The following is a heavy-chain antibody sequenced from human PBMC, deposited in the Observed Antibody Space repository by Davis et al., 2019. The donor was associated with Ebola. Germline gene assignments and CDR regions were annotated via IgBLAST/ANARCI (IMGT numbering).Heavy chain of an antibody. V-gene: IGHV4-39*02. CDR3: AIQVVGATRVFDF. Sequence: ESLRLSCSVSGGSIRSSNYYCSWVRQPPGKGLEWVGSILYSGTTYFNPSLSSRVAVSVDTSKNHFSLKLSSVAAADTAIYYCAIQVVGATRVFDFWGQGTLVTVSS. CDR2: ILYSGTT. CDR1: GGSIRSSNYY. D-gene: IGHD2-15*01. J-gene: IGHJ4*02.